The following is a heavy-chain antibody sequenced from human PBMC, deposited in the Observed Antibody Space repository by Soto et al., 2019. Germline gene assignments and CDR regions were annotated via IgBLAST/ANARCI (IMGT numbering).Heavy chain of an antibody. V-gene: IGHV4-4*07. CDR1: GGPISSYY. Sequence: SETLSLTCTVSGGPISSYYWSWIRQPAGKGLEWIGRIYTSGSTNYNPSLKRRVTMSVNTSKNQFSLKLSSVTAADTAVYYCASFSSGWYHVYGMEVWGQGTKVTVSS. J-gene: IGHJ6*02. CDR2: IYTSGST. CDR3: ASFSSGWYHVYGMEV. D-gene: IGHD6-19*01.